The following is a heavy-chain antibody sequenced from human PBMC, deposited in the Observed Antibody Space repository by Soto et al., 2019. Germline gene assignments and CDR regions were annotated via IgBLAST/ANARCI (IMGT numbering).Heavy chain of an antibody. CDR2: ITWNGGTI. D-gene: IGHD6-13*01. J-gene: IGHJ5*02. V-gene: IGHV3-9*01. CDR1: GFAFDDYV. CDR3: AKGGSAALIAPSGRDNWFDP. Sequence: EVQLVESGGGLVQPGRSLRLSCAASGFAFDDYVMHWVRQPPGRGLEWVSGITWNGGTIRYVDSVKGRFTISRDNAENSLYLQMNSLRPKDTAVYYCAKGGSAALIAPSGRDNWFDPWGQGTQRTVSA.